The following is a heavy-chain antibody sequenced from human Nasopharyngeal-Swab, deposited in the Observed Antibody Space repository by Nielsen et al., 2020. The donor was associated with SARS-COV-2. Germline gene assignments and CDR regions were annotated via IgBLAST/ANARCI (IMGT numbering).Heavy chain of an antibody. Sequence: ASVKVSCKASGYTFTSYAMNWLRQAPAQALEWMGWINTNTGNPTYAQGFTGRFVFSLDTSVSTAYLQISSLKAEDTAVYYCARDPEMESYDILTGYYNVWYYYGMDVWGQGTTVTVSS. D-gene: IGHD3-9*01. CDR1: GYTFTSYA. J-gene: IGHJ6*02. CDR2: INTNTGNP. CDR3: ARDPEMESYDILTGYYNVWYYYGMDV. V-gene: IGHV7-4-1*02.